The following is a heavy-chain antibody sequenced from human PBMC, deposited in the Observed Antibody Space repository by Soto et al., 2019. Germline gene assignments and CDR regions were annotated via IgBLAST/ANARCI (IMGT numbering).Heavy chain of an antibody. CDR1: GLTFSSYW. Sequence: GGSLRLSCAASGLTFSSYWMHWVRHAPGKGLVWVSRITSDGSSTSYADSVNGRFTISRDNAKNTLYLQMNSLRAEDTAVYYCARDDWSLKSYLDVWGQGTTDTVSS. CDR3: ARDDWSLKSYLDV. V-gene: IGHV3-74*01. J-gene: IGHJ6*02. D-gene: IGHD3-16*02. CDR2: ITSDGSST.